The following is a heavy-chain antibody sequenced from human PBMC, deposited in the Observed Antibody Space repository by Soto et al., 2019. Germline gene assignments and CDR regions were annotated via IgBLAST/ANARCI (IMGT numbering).Heavy chain of an antibody. CDR1: VGSITSAY. CDR2: IYDTGISGYTPST. J-gene: IGHJ6*02. V-gene: IGHV4-59*01. CDR3: ARGEDAFFYYGLDV. Sequence: SEALSLTCTVSVGSITSAYWSWIRRPPGKGLEWIAYIYDTGISGYTPSTSYNPSLKSRVTMSVDTSKSQFSLKLTSVTAADTAVYYCARGEDAFFYYGLDVWGQGITVTVSS.